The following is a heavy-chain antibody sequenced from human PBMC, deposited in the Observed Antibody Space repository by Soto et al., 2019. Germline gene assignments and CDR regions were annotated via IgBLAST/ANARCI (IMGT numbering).Heavy chain of an antibody. J-gene: IGHJ4*02. D-gene: IGHD3-10*01. CDR1: GYRFSSYG. CDR2: INTFNGNT. Sequence: QVQLVQSGGEVKKPGASVKVSCKASGYRFSSYGLNWLRQAPGQGPEWMGWINTFNGNTKSAQKFQGRLRVTTETSTSTVFMELSSLTSDDTAVYFCARESGVSPSAPLDYWGQGTLITVSS. CDR3: ARESGVSPSAPLDY. V-gene: IGHV1-18*01.